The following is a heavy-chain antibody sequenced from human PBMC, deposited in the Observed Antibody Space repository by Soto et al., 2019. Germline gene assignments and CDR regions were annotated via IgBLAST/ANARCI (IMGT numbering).Heavy chain of an antibody. J-gene: IGHJ6*02. CDR2: IYADDSDT. V-gene: IGHV5-51*01. CDR1: GYSFTTYW. Sequence: GESLKISCKASGYSFTTYWIGWVRQMHGKGLEWMGIIYADDSDTRYSPSFQGQVTISADKSISTAFLQWSSLKASDTAIYYCARVGAYTYGYSYYYPMDIWGQGTTVTVSS. CDR3: ARVGAYTYGYSYYYPMDI. D-gene: IGHD5-18*01.